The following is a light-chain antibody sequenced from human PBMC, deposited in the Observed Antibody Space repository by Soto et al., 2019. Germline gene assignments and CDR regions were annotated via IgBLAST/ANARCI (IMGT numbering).Light chain of an antibody. V-gene: IGKV3-20*01. CDR3: QQYGSSPLT. Sequence: EIVLTQSPGTLSLSPGERATLSCRASQSVSSSYLAWYQQKPGQAPRLLIYGASSRATGIPDRFSGSGSGTGFTLTISRLEPGDFAVYYCQQYGSSPLTFGGGTKVEIK. CDR1: QSVSSSY. CDR2: GAS. J-gene: IGKJ4*01.